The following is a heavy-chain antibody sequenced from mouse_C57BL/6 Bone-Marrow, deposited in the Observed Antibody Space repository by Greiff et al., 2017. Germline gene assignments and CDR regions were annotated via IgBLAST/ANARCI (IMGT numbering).Heavy chain of an antibody. CDR2: IDPEGGDT. Sequence: EVKLMESGAELVRPGASVKLSCTASGFNIKGYYMHWVKQRPEQGLEWIGRIDPEGGDTEYAPKFQGKATMTADTSSNTAYLQLSSLTSEDTAVYYCTTLYGLHTWFAYWGQGTLVTVSA. CDR1: GFNIKGYY. J-gene: IGHJ3*01. V-gene: IGHV14-1*01. D-gene: IGHD1-1*02. CDR3: TTLYGLHTWFAY.